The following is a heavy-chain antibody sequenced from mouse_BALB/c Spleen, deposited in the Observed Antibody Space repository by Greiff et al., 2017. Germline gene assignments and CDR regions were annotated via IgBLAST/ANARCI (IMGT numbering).Heavy chain of an antibody. CDR2: INPSSGYT. V-gene: IGHV1-4*02. D-gene: IGHD2-3*01. Sequence: VQLQQSAAELARPGASVKMSCKASGYTFTSYTMHWVKQRPGQGLEWIGYINPSSGYTEYNQKFKDKTTLTADKSSSTAYMQLSSLTSEDSAVYYCARGELDDGYYWGQGTTLTVSS. CDR1: GYTFTSYT. CDR3: ARGELDDGYY. J-gene: IGHJ2*01.